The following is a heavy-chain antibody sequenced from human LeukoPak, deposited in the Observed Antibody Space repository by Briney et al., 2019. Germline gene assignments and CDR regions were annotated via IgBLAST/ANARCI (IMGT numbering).Heavy chain of an antibody. V-gene: IGHV4-59*08. Sequence: SETLSLTCTVSGGSISSYYWSWIRQPAGKGLEWIGYIYYSGSTNYNPSLKSRVTISVDTSKNQFSLKLSSVTAADTAVYYCARTYYDFWSGPLYWFDPWGQGTLVTVSS. J-gene: IGHJ5*02. D-gene: IGHD3-3*01. CDR1: GGSISSYY. CDR3: ARTYYDFWSGPLYWFDP. CDR2: IYYSGST.